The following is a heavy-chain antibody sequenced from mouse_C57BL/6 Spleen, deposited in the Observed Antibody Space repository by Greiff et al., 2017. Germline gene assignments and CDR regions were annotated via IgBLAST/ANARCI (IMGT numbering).Heavy chain of an antibody. CDR1: GYSITSGYY. V-gene: IGHV3-6*01. Sequence: EVQLVESGPGLVKPSQSLSLTCSVTGYSITSGYYWNWIRQFPGNKLEWRGYISYDGSNNYNPSLKNRISITRDTSKNQFFLKLNSVTTEDTATYYCARGDSYYFDYWGQGTTLTVSS. CDR3: ARGDSYYFDY. CDR2: ISYDGSN. J-gene: IGHJ2*01.